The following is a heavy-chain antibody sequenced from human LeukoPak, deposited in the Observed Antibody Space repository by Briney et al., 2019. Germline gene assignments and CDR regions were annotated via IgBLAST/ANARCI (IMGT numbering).Heavy chain of an antibody. Sequence: ASVKVSCKASGYTFTSYDINWVRQATGQGIEWMGWMNPNSGNTGYAQMFQGRVTLTRDTSISTAYMELSSLRSEDTAVYYCARVLYDSSAYYAFDIWGQGTMVTVSS. D-gene: IGHD3-22*01. CDR1: GYTFTSYD. V-gene: IGHV1-8*01. CDR3: ARVLYDSSAYYAFDI. CDR2: MNPNSGNT. J-gene: IGHJ3*02.